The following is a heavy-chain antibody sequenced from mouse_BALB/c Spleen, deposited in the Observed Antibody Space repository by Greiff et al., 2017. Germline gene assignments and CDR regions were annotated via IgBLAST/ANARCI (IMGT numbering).Heavy chain of an antibody. CDR1: GYAFSSYW. CDR2: IYPGDGDT. CDR3: ARGGLGYYAMDY. D-gene: IGHD2-10*02. J-gene: IGHJ4*01. Sequence: QVQLQQSGAELVRPGSSVKISCKASGYAFSSYWMNWVKQRPGQGLEGIGQIYPGDGDTNYNGKFKGKATLTADKSSSTAYMQLSSLTSEDSAVYFCARGGLGYYAMDYWGQGTSVTVSS. V-gene: IGHV1-80*01.